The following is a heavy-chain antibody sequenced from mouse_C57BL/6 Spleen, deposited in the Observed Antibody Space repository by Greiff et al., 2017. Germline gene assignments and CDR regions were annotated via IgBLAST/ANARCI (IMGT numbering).Heavy chain of an antibody. D-gene: IGHD4-1*01. CDR3: ARWGTGDDASDY. J-gene: IGHJ4*01. Sequence: VQLQQSGAELVRPGTSVKVSCKASGYAFTNYLIEWVKQRPGQGLEWIGVINPGSGGTNYNEKFKGKATLTADKSSSTAYMQLSSLTSEDSAVXFCARWGTGDDASDYWGQGTSVTVSS. CDR2: INPGSGGT. V-gene: IGHV1-54*01. CDR1: GYAFTNYL.